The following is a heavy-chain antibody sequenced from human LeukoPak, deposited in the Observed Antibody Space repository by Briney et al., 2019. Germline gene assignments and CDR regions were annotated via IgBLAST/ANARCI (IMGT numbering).Heavy chain of an antibody. D-gene: IGHD1-7*01. CDR2: ISGSGGST. V-gene: IGHV3-23*01. CDR3: AKDGLELGVIYYFDY. CDR1: GLTFSSYS. Sequence: GGSLRLSCAASGLTFSSYSMSWVRQAPGKGLEWVSAISGSGGSTYYADSVKGRFTISRDNSKNTLYLQMNSLRAEDTAVYYCAKDGLELGVIYYFDYWGQGTLVTVSS. J-gene: IGHJ4*02.